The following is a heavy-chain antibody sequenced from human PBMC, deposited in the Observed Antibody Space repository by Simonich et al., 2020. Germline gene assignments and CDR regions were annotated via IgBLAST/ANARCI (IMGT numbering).Heavy chain of an antibody. CDR1: GFTFSRYA. CDR2: MSGSGGST. Sequence: EVPLLESGGGLVQPGGSLRLSCAASGFTFSRYAMGWVRQAPGKGLEWVSAMSGSGGSTYYADSVKGRFTISRDNSKNTLYLQMNSLRAEDTAVYYCAKRSGVSITGTFDYWGQGTLVTVSS. V-gene: IGHV3-23*01. D-gene: IGHD1-7*01. J-gene: IGHJ4*02. CDR3: AKRSGVSITGTFDY.